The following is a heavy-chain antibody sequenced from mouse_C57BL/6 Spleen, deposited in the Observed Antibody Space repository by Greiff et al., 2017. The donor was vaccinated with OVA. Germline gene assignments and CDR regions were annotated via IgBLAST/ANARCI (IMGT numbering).Heavy chain of an antibody. Sequence: EVKLVESGGGLVKPGGSLKLSCAASGFTFSSYAMSWVRQTPEKRLEWVATISDGGSYTYYPDNVKGRFTISRDNAKNNLYLQMSHLKSEDTAMYYCARAYGNSDYFDYWGQGTTLTVSS. V-gene: IGHV5-4*03. J-gene: IGHJ2*01. CDR3: ARAYGNSDYFDY. D-gene: IGHD2-1*01. CDR1: GFTFSSYA. CDR2: ISDGGSYT.